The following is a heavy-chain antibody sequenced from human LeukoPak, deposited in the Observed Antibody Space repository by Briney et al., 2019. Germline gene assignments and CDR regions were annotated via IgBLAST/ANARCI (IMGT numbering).Heavy chain of an antibody. Sequence: ASVKVSCKASGYTFTGYYMHWVRQAPGQGLEWMGWINPNSGGTNYAQKFQGRVTMTRDTSISTAYMELSRLRSDDTAVYYCARSRRRGTLGWFDPWGQGTLVTVSS. D-gene: IGHD3-16*01. CDR1: GYTFTGYY. J-gene: IGHJ5*02. V-gene: IGHV1-2*02. CDR2: INPNSGGT. CDR3: ARSRRRGTLGWFDP.